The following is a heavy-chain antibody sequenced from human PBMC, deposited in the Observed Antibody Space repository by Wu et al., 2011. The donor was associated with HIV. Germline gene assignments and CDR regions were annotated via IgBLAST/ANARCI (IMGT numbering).Heavy chain of an antibody. V-gene: IGHV1-2*02. J-gene: IGHJ6*03. D-gene: IGHD6-6*01. CDR2: INPINGGT. Sequence: HWVRQAPGQGLEWLGWINPINGGTDYARKFQGRVTMTRDTSISTAYMEMTRLQSDDTAVYYCARETNIVARRMDYFYYMDVWGKGTTVTVSS. CDR3: ARETNIVARRMDYFYYMDV.